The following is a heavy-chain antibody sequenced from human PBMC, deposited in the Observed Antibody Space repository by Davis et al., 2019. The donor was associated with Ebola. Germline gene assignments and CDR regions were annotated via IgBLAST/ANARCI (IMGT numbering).Heavy chain of an antibody. Sequence: FTFSRDNAKNSLHLQMNSLRDEDTAVYYCARDICTNGVCYKYLDYWGQGTLVTVSS. V-gene: IGHV3-48*02. J-gene: IGHJ4*02. CDR3: ARDICTNGVCYKYLDY. D-gene: IGHD2-8*01.